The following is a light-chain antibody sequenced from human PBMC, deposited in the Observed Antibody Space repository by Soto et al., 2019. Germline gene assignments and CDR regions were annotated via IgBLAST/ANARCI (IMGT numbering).Light chain of an antibody. V-gene: IGKV2-28*01. Sequence: DIVMTQSPLSLPVTPGEPASISCRSXXXXXXXXXXXXXDWYLQKPGQSPQLLIYLGSNRASGVPDRFSGSGSGTDFTLKISRVXAEDVGVYYCMQALQTLIFTFGPGTKVDIK. CDR1: XXXXXXXXXXX. CDR3: MQALQTLIFT. CDR2: LGS. J-gene: IGKJ3*01.